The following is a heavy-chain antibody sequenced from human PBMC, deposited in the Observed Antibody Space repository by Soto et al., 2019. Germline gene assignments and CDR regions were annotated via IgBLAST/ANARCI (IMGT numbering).Heavy chain of an antibody. D-gene: IGHD3-22*01. J-gene: IGHJ4*02. Sequence: SETLSLTCAVSGYSISSGYYWGWIRQPPGKGLEWIGSIYHSGSTYYNPSLKSRVTISVDTSKNQFSLKLSSVTAADTAVYYCARAEYYYDSSGYQFDYWGQGTLVTVSS. CDR2: IYHSGST. V-gene: IGHV4-38-2*01. CDR1: GYSISSGYY. CDR3: ARAEYYYDSSGYQFDY.